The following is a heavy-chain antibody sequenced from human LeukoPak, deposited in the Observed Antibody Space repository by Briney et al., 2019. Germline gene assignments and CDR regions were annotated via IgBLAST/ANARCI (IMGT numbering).Heavy chain of an antibody. CDR3: AKDGTWIQLCFGY. CDR1: GFTFSSYA. J-gene: IGHJ4*02. Sequence: GGSLRLSCAASGFTFSSYAMSWVRQAPGKGLECVSSISGSGGSTYYADSVKGRFTTSRDNSKNTLYLQMNSLRAEDTAVYCCAKDGTWIQLCFGYWGQGTVVTVSS. D-gene: IGHD5-18*01. V-gene: IGHV3-23*01. CDR2: ISGSGGST.